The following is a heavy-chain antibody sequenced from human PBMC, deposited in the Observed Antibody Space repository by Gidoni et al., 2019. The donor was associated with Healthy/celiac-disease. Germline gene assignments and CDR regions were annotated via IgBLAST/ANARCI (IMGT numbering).Heavy chain of an antibody. CDR2: IYYSGST. D-gene: IGHD3-10*01. CDR3: ARHLRYGSGSYYIPGRFDY. CDR1: GGSISSSSYY. J-gene: IGHJ4*02. V-gene: IGHV4-39*01. Sequence: QLQLQESGPGLVKPSETLSLTCTVSGGSISSSSYYWGWIRQPPGKGLEWIGSIYYSGSTYYNPSLKSRVTISVDTSKNQFSLKLSSVTAADTAVYYCARHLRYGSGSYYIPGRFDYWGQGTLVTVSS.